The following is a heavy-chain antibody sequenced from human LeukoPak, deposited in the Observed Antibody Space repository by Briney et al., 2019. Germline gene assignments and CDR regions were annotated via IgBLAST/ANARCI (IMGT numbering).Heavy chain of an antibody. J-gene: IGHJ3*02. Sequence: GGSLRLSCAASGFTFNNNVMNWVRQAPGKGLEWVSVIDGGGVTTYYADSVKGRFAISRDNSKNTLYLQMNSLRTEDTAVYYCAKSVGGSYDHHAFDIWGQGTMVTVSS. CDR2: IDGGGVTT. D-gene: IGHD1-26*01. CDR3: AKSVGGSYDHHAFDI. V-gene: IGHV3-23*01. CDR1: GFTFNNNV.